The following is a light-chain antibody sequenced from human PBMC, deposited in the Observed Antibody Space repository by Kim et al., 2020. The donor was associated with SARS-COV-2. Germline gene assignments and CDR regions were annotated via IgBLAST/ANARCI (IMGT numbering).Light chain of an antibody. Sequence: SASVGDRVTITCRASQGITSALALYQQKPGKAPKLLIFDASTLESGVPSRFSGSGSGTDFTLTINSLQTEDFATYYCQQFNNYPYTFGQGTKLEI. J-gene: IGKJ2*01. CDR3: QQFNNYPYT. V-gene: IGKV1D-13*01. CDR2: DAS. CDR1: QGITSA.